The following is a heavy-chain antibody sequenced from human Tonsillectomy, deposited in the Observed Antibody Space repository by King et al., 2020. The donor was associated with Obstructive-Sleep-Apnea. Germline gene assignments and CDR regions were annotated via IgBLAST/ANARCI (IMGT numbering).Heavy chain of an antibody. V-gene: IGHV5-10-1*01. CDR2: IDPSDSYS. D-gene: IGHD2-21*02. Sequence: QLVQSGAEVKKPGESLRISCQVSGYSFTSYWITWVRQMPGKGLEWMGRIDPSDSYSNYSPSFQGHVTISADKSISTAYLQWSSLKASDTAMYYCARPRRECGGDFYSWAWDYWGQGTLVTVSS. CDR3: ARPRRECGGDFYSWAWDY. J-gene: IGHJ4*02. CDR1: GYSFTSYW.